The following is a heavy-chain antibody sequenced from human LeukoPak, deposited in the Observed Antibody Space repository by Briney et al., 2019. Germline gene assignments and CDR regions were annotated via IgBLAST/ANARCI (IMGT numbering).Heavy chain of an antibody. CDR1: GGSISSYY. Sequence: PSETLSLTCTVSGGSISSYYWSWIRQPPGKGLEWIGYIYYSGSTNYNPSLKSRVTISVDTSKNQSTLKLSSVTAADTAVYYCARDSGYEYLFDYWGQGTLVTVSS. V-gene: IGHV4-59*01. CDR2: IYYSGST. D-gene: IGHD5-12*01. J-gene: IGHJ4*02. CDR3: ARDSGYEYLFDY.